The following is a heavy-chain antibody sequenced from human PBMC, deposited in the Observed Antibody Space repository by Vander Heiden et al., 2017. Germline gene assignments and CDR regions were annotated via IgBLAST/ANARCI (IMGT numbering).Heavy chain of an antibody. J-gene: IGHJ5*02. CDR1: GFSLSNAGMG. D-gene: IGHD1-1*01. CDR2: IFSNDEK. CDR3: ASSGYDWGWFDP. Sequence: QVTLKESGPVLVKPTETLTLTCTVSGFSLSNAGMGVSWIRQPPGKALEWIAHIFSNDEKADSTALKSRLTISKDTSKRKGVLTLAKMEPVETATYYCASSGYDWGWFDPWGQGTMVTVSS. V-gene: IGHV2-26*04.